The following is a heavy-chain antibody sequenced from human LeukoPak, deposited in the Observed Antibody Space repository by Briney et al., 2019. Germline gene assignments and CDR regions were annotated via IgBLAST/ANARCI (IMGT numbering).Heavy chain of an antibody. D-gene: IGHD1-26*01. CDR2: INHSGST. CDR1: GGSFSGYY. J-gene: IGHJ5*02. V-gene: IGHV4-34*01. Sequence: SETLSLTCAVYGGSFSGYYWSWIRQPPGKGLEWIGEINHSGSTNYNPSLKSRVTISVDTSKNQFSLKLSSVTAADTAVYYCANARGSGEYTELRGVWFDPWGQGTLVTVSS. CDR3: ANARGSGEYTELRGVWFDP.